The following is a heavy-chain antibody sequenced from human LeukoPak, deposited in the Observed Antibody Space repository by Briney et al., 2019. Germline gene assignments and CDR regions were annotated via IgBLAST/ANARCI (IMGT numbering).Heavy chain of an antibody. J-gene: IGHJ4*02. CDR3: ARGPGEAAAGIC. CDR1: GFTFSSYA. V-gene: IGHV3-64*01. D-gene: IGHD6-13*01. CDR2: ISSNGDNT. Sequence: PGGSLRLSCAASGFTFSSYAMHWVRQAPGKGLEYVSAISSNGDNTYYANSVKGRFTISRDNSRNTLYLQMASLRGEDTAVYYCARGPGEAAAGICWGQGTLVTVSS.